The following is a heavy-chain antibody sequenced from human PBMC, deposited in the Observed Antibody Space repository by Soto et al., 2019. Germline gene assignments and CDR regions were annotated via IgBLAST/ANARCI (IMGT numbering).Heavy chain of an antibody. CDR1: RGTFSSYA. V-gene: IGHV1-69*13. D-gene: IGHD3-22*01. J-gene: IGHJ4*02. CDR2: IIPIFGTA. Sequence: TVKVSCKASRGTFSSYAISWVRQAPRQGLEWMGGIIPIFGTANYAQKFQGRVTITADESTSTAYMELSSLRSEDTAVYYCARDGSAYYYDSSGYSLEAYFDYWGQGTLVTVSS. CDR3: ARDGSAYYYDSSGYSLEAYFDY.